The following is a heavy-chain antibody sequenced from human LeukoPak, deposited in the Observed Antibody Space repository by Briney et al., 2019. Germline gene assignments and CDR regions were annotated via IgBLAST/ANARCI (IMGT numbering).Heavy chain of an antibody. J-gene: IGHJ6*02. CDR2: ISYDGSNK. V-gene: IGHV3-30*18. CDR3: AKDFYYYGMDV. Sequence: GGSLRLSCAASGFTFSSYGMHWVRQAPGKGLEWVAVISYDGSNKYYADSVKGRFTISRDNSKNTLYLRMNSLRAEDTAVYYCAKDFYYYGMDVWGQGTTVTVSS. CDR1: GFTFSSYG.